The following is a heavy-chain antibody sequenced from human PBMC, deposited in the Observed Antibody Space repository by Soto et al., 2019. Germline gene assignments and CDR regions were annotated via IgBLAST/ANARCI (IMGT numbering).Heavy chain of an antibody. D-gene: IGHD2-2*01. J-gene: IGHJ6*03. CDR1: GGSISSYY. CDR2: IYYTGST. Sequence: SETLSLTCTVSGGSISSYYWSWIRQPPGKGLKWIGYIYYTGSTNYNPSLKSRVTISVDTSKKQFSLNLNSVTAADTAVYYCARFTCGRNTSCPLYYYYYMDVWGKGTTVTVSS. V-gene: IGHV4-59*01. CDR3: ARFTCGRNTSCPLYYYYYMDV.